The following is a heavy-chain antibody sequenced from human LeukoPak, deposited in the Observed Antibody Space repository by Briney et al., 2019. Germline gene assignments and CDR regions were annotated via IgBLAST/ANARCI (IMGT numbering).Heavy chain of an antibody. CDR2: IYYSGST. D-gene: IGHD3-22*01. CDR3: ARGGRDSSGYYYYYYMDV. V-gene: IGHV4-59*01. CDR1: GGSISSYY. J-gene: IGHJ6*03. Sequence: SETLSLTCTVSGGSISSYYWSWIRQPPGKGLEWIGYIYYSGSTNYNPSLKSRVTISVDTSKNQFSLKLSSVTAADTAVYYCARGGRDSSGYYYYYYMDVWGKGTTVTISS.